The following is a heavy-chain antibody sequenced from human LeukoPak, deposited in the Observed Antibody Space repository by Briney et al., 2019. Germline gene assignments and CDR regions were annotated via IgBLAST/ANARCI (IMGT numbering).Heavy chain of an antibody. CDR2: IGKDGSEK. CDR3: ARDIVWLQLEY. V-gene: IGHV3-7*01. Sequence: GWSLRLSCAAYGFAFSTYWMIWVGQAPGKEPEWVASIGKDGSEKSYVDSVKGRFTISRDNARNSLYLQMSSLRVEDTAVYYCARDIVWLQLEYWGQGTLVTVSS. J-gene: IGHJ4*02. CDR1: GFAFSTYW. D-gene: IGHD5-24*01.